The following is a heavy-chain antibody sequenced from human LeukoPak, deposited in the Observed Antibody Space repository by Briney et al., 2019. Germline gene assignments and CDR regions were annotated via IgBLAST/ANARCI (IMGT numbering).Heavy chain of an antibody. Sequence: GGSLRLSCAASGFTFDDYTMHWVRQAPGKGLEWVSLISWDGGSTYYADSVKGRFTISRDNSKNSLYLQMNSLRAEDTAVYYRARDFVTVGGYWGQGTLVTVSS. D-gene: IGHD2-15*01. CDR3: ARDFVTVGGY. CDR2: ISWDGGST. V-gene: IGHV3-43*01. CDR1: GFTFDDYT. J-gene: IGHJ4*02.